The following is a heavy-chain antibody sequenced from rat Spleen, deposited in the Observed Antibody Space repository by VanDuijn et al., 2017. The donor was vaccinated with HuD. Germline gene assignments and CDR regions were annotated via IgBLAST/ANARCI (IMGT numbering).Heavy chain of an antibody. CDR1: GFTFNNYW. CDR2: ISNRGGST. V-gene: IGHV5-31*01. Sequence: EVQLVESGGGLVQPGRSLKLSCVASGFTFNNYWMVWVRQAPGKGLEWVASISNRGGSTYYRDSVKGRFTISRDNAKSTLYLQMDSLRSEDTATYYCARGGTTVDYFDYWGQGVMVTVSS. CDR3: ARGGTTVDYFDY. J-gene: IGHJ2*01. D-gene: IGHD1-11*01.